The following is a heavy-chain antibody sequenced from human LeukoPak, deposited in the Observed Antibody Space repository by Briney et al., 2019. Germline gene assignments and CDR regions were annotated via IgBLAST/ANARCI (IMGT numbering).Heavy chain of an antibody. D-gene: IGHD2-8*02. CDR2: ISGSGGST. J-gene: IGHJ4*02. CDR1: GFTFSSYG. V-gene: IGHV3-23*01. CDR3: ATYRQVLLPFES. Sequence: HPGGSLRLSCAASGFTFSSYGMNWVRQAPGKGLEWVSAISGSGGSTYYADSVKGRFTISRDNSKNTLYLQMNSLRAEDTAIYYCATYRQVLLPFESWGQGTLVTVSS.